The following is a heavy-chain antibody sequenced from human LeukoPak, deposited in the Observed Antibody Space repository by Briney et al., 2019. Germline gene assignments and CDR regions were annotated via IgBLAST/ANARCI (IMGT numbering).Heavy chain of an antibody. Sequence: GRSLRLSCAASGFTFSSYGMHWVRQAPGKGLEWVAVISYDGSNKYYADSVKGRFTISRDNSKNTLYLQMNSLRAEDTAVYYCAKGPWMIVATIDLDYWGQGTLVTVSS. D-gene: IGHD5-12*01. CDR1: GFTFSSYG. V-gene: IGHV3-30*18. CDR2: ISYDGSNK. CDR3: AKGPWMIVATIDLDY. J-gene: IGHJ4*02.